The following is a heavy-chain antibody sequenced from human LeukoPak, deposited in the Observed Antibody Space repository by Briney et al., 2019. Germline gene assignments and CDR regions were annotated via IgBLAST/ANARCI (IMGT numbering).Heavy chain of an antibody. V-gene: IGHV3-11*01. Sequence: RSGGSLRLSCAASGFTFSDYYMSWIRQAPGKGLEWVSYISSGSTIYYADSVKGRFTISRDNAKNSLYLQMNSLRAEDTAVYYCARGSTIWFDPWGQGTLVTVSS. CDR3: ARGSTIWFDP. CDR1: GFTFSDYY. CDR2: ISSGSTI. J-gene: IGHJ5*02. D-gene: IGHD5/OR15-5a*01.